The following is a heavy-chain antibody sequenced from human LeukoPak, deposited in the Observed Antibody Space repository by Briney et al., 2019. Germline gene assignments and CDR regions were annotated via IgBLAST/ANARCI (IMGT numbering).Heavy chain of an antibody. CDR1: GFTFSSYA. CDR2: SGSSGNT. V-gene: IGHV3-23*01. J-gene: IGHJ6*03. Sequence: GGSLRLSCAASGFTFSSYAMNWVRQAPGKGLEWVSSGSSGNTYYADSVKGRFTISRDNSKNTVYLEMNSLRVEDTAVYYCAKDGSFYYYYMDVWGKGTTVTVSS. D-gene: IGHD3-10*01. CDR3: AKDGSFYYYYMDV.